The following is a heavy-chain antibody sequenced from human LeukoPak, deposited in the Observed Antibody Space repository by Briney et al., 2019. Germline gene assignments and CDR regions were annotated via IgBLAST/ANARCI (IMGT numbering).Heavy chain of an antibody. CDR2: ISSSSSTI. CDR1: GFTFSSYS. J-gene: IGHJ4*02. V-gene: IGHV3-48*01. CDR3: ARDREQWLVRAFDY. Sequence: GGSLRLPCAASGFTFSSYSMNWVRQAPGKGLEWVSYISSSSSTIYYADSVKGRFTISRDNAKNSLYLQMNSLRAEDTAVYYCARDREQWLVRAFDYRGQGTLVTVSS. D-gene: IGHD6-19*01.